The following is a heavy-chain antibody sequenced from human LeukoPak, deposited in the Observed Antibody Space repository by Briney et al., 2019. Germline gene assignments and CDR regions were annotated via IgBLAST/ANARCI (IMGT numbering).Heavy chain of an antibody. D-gene: IGHD5-12*01. CDR3: ARGGNSGLTY. J-gene: IGHJ4*02. CDR2: INHSGST. V-gene: IGHV4-34*01. CDR1: GGSFSGYY. Sequence: PSETLSLTCAVYGGSFSGYYWSWIRQPPGKGLEWIGEINHSGSTNNNPSLKSRVTISVDTSKNQFSLELSSVTAADTAVYYCARGGNSGLTYWGQGTLVSVSS.